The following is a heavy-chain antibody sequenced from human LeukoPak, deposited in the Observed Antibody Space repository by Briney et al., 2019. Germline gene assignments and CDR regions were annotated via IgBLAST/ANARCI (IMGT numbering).Heavy chain of an antibody. V-gene: IGHV1-18*01. CDR3: ARARGSGSYYIDY. Sequence: ASVKVSCKASGYTFTSYGISWVRQGPGQGLEWMGWISAYNGDRNYAQKFQGRVTMTTDTLTTTAYMDLRSLRSDDTAVYYCARARGSGSYYIDYWGQGTLVTVSS. J-gene: IGHJ4*02. CDR2: ISAYNGDR. CDR1: GYTFTSYG. D-gene: IGHD3-10*01.